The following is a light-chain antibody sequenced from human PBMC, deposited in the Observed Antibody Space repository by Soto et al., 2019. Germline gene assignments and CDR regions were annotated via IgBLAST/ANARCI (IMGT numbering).Light chain of an antibody. CDR1: QSVSSSY. CDR2: GAS. J-gene: IGKJ3*01. Sequence: EIVLTQSPGTLSLSPGERATLSCRASQSVSSSYIAWYQKKPGQAPRLLIYGASYRATGIPDRFSGSGSGTDFILTISRLEPEDFAVYYCQQFGSSPLFTFGPGTRVDIK. CDR3: QQFGSSPLFT. V-gene: IGKV3-20*01.